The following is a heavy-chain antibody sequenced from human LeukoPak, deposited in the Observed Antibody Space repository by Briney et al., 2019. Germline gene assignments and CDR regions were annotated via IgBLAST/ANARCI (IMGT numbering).Heavy chain of an antibody. CDR1: GFTFSSSV. J-gene: IGHJ5*02. V-gene: IGHV1-58*02. CDR3: AAELKIGDIYFDP. CDR2: IVVGTGST. Sequence: SVKVSCKASGFTFSSSVMHWVRLTRGPRREWIGWIVVGTGSTSYAQNFQGRVTLTRDMSTNTVSMEVTSLTSEDTATYYCAAELKIGDIYFDPWGQGTLVTVSS. D-gene: IGHD3-3*01.